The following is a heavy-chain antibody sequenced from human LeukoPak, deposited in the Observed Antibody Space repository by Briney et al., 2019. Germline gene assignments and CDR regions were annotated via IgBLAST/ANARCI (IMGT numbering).Heavy chain of an antibody. CDR3: ARHTGYCSGGSCYGDF. V-gene: IGHV5-51*01. CDR2: IYPGDSDT. J-gene: IGHJ4*02. Sequence: GESLKISCKSSGYTFHRYSITWVRQMPGKGLEWMGIIYPGDSDTRYSPSFQGQVTISADKSIRTAYLQWSSLKASDTAMYYCARHTGYCSGGSCYGDFWGQGTLVTVSS. CDR1: GYTFHRYS. D-gene: IGHD2-15*01.